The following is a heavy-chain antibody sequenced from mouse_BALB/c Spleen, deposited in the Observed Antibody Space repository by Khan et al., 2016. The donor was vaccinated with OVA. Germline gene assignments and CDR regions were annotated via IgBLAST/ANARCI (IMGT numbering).Heavy chain of an antibody. CDR1: GFTFSSYG. J-gene: IGHJ2*01. CDR3: ATSYFYGYYFDY. D-gene: IGHD1-1*01. V-gene: IGHV5-17*02. Sequence: EVELVESGGDLVQPGGSRKLSCAASGFTFSSYGMHWVRQALEKGLVWVAYISGDSNTIYYADTVKGRLTISRDNPRNTLFLQMTSLMSEDTAMYYYATSYFYGYYFDYWGPGTTLTVSS. CDR2: ISGDSNTI.